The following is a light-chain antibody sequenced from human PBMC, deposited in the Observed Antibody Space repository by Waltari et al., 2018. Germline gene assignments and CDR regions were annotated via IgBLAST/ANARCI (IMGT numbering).Light chain of an antibody. V-gene: IGLV2-14*03. Sequence: QSALTQPASMSGSPGQSITISCTGTSSDVDGFNFVSWYQQYPGKAPKLILYDVANRPSGVSHRFSGSRSGNTASLTISGLQAEDEADYYCSSYTSVNTRFGGGTKLTVL. CDR2: DVA. J-gene: IGLJ2*01. CDR1: SSDVDGFNF. CDR3: SSYTSVNTR.